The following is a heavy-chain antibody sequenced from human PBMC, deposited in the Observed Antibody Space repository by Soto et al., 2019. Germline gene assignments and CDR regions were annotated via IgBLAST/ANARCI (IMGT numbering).Heavy chain of an antibody. D-gene: IGHD6-13*01. CDR2: ISYDGSNK. V-gene: IGHV3-30*18. Sequence: GGSLRLSCAASGFTFSSYGMHWVRQAPGKGLEWVAVISYDGSNKYYEDSVKGRFTISRDNSKNTLYLQMNSLRAEDTAVYYCAKDSYSSSWYSSGGVGNWFDPWGQGTLVTVSS. CDR3: AKDSYSSSWYSSGGVGNWFDP. CDR1: GFTFSSYG. J-gene: IGHJ5*02.